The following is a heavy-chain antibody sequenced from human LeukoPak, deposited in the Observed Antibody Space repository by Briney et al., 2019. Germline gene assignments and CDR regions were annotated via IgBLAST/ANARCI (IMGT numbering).Heavy chain of an antibody. CDR1: GGSISSYY. D-gene: IGHD6-19*01. CDR2: IYYSGST. Sequence: SETLSLTCTVSGGSISSYYWSWIRQPPGKGLEWIGYIYYSGSTNYNPSLKSRVTISVDTSKNQFSLKLSSATAADTAVYYCAREKSEEWLGKYYYYGMDVWGKGTTVTVSS. CDR3: AREKSEEWLGKYYYYGMDV. J-gene: IGHJ6*04. V-gene: IGHV4-59*01.